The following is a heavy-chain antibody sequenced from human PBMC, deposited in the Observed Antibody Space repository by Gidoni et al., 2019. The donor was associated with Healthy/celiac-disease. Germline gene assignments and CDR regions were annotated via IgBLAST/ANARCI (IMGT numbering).Heavy chain of an antibody. J-gene: IGHJ3*02. Sequence: EVQLVESGGGLVKPGGSIRLPCAAPGFTFSNAWMSWVRQAPGKGLEWVGRIKSKTDGGTTDYAAPVKGRFTISRDDSKNTLYLQMNSLKTEDTAVYYCTADQSYAFDIWGQGTMVTVSS. CDR1: GFTFSNAW. V-gene: IGHV3-15*01. CDR3: TADQSYAFDI. CDR2: IKSKTDGGTT.